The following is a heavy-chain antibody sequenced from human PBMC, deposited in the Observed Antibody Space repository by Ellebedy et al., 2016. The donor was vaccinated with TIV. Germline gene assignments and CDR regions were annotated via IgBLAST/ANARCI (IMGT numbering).Heavy chain of an antibody. J-gene: IGHJ4*02. Sequence: SNYNKYYAESVKGRFTISRDNARNSLYLQMNSLRDEDTAVYYCARDPADYWGQGTLVTVSS. CDR2: SNYNK. CDR3: ARDPADY. V-gene: IGHV3-48*02.